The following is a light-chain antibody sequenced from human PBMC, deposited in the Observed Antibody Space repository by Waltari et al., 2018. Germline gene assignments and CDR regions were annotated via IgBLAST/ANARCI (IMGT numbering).Light chain of an antibody. V-gene: IGKV1-16*02. CDR1: QAINTY. Sequence: DIQMTQSPSSLSASVGDRVTITCRASQAINTYVSWFQQKSGKAPKSLIYGASRLQSGVPSKFSGSGSGTDFTLTISSLQPEDFATYYCLQYNSYPRTFGQGTKVEIK. CDR2: GAS. J-gene: IGKJ1*01. CDR3: LQYNSYPRT.